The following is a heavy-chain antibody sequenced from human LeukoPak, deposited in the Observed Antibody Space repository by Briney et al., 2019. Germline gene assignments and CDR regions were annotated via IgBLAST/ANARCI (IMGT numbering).Heavy chain of an antibody. D-gene: IGHD3-10*01. Sequence: ASVKVSCKASGYTFTSYGISWVRQAPGQGLEWMGWISVYNGNTNYAQKLQGRVTMTTDTSTSTAYMELRSLRSDDTAVYHCASVARHYYGSGSFEGKAFDIWGQGTMVTVSS. V-gene: IGHV1-18*04. CDR2: ISVYNGNT. CDR3: ASVARHYYGSGSFEGKAFDI. J-gene: IGHJ3*02. CDR1: GYTFTSYG.